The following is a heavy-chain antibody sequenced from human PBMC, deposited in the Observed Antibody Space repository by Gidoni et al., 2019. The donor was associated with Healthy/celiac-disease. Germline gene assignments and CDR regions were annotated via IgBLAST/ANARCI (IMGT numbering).Heavy chain of an antibody. CDR2: IKPNSGGT. J-gene: IGHJ3*02. V-gene: IGHV1-2*04. CDR3: ARDLFRAFDI. Sequence: QVQLVQSAAEVNNPGASSRDSCKASGYTFTGYYMHWVRQAPGQGLEWMGWIKPNSGGTNYAQKFQGWVTMTRDTSIRTAYRELSRLRSDDTAVYYCARDLFRAFDIWGQGTMVTVSS. CDR1: GYTFTGYY.